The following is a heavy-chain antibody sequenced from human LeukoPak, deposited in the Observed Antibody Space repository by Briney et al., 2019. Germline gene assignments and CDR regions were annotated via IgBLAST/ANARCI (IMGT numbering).Heavy chain of an antibody. CDR2: IKSKTDGGTT. CDR1: GFTFSNAW. J-gene: IGHJ6*03. D-gene: IGHD5-12*01. V-gene: IGHV3-15*01. Sequence: GGSLRLSCAASGFTFSNAWMSWVRQAPGKGLERVGRIKSKTDGGTTDYTAPVKGRFTISRDDSKNTLYLQMNSLKTEDTAVYYCTTVYSGYDYFGYYYYYMDVWGKGTTVTVSS. CDR3: TTVYSGYDYFGYYYYYMDV.